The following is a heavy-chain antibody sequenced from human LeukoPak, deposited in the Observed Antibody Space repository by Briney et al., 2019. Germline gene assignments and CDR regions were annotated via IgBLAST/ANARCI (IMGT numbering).Heavy chain of an antibody. Sequence: SETLSLTCAVSGGSISSYYWSWIRQPPGKGLEWIGYIYYSGSTNYNPSLKSRVTISVDTSKNQFPLKLSSVTAADTAVYYCARAGSPTYGSGSYFSDYWGQGTLVTVSS. CDR3: ARAGSPTYGSGSYFSDY. CDR1: GGSISSYY. V-gene: IGHV4-59*01. CDR2: IYYSGST. D-gene: IGHD3-10*01. J-gene: IGHJ4*02.